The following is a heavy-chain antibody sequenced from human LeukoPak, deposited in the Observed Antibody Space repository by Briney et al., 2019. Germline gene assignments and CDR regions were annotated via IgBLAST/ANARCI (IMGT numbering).Heavy chain of an antibody. Sequence: GPLRLSCAASGFIFSNYEINWFRQAPGGGLEGISYFITSGNDIYYADSVKGRFTISRDNAKNSLYLQLTSLRADDTAVYYCARGAQWVLDYWGQGTLVTVSS. D-gene: IGHD1-26*01. CDR3: ARGAQWVLDY. CDR2: FITSGNDI. CDR1: GFIFSNYE. V-gene: IGHV3-48*03. J-gene: IGHJ4*02.